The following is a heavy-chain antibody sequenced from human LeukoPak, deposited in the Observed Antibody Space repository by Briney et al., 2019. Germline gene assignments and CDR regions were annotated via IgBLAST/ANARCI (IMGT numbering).Heavy chain of an antibody. J-gene: IGHJ4*02. V-gene: IGHV3-23*01. Sequence: PGGSLRLSCAASGFTFSTFAMVWVRQPPGKGLEWVSSIFPSGGEIHYADSVRGRFTISRDNSKNTLYLQMNSLRAEDTAVYYCARGPRFAIRLIVVVTKGHFDYWGQGTLVTVSS. CDR2: IFPSGGEI. D-gene: IGHD3-22*01. CDR1: GFTFSTFA. CDR3: ARGPRFAIRLIVVVTKGHFDY.